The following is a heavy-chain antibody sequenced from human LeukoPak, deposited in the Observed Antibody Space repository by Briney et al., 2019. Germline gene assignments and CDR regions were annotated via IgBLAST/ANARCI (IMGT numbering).Heavy chain of an antibody. CDR1: GFTFSSYY. V-gene: IGHV3-30*18. CDR3: AKSRVRGVSYFDY. J-gene: IGHJ4*02. Sequence: PGGSLRLSCAASGFTFSSYYMNWVRQAPGKGLEWVAVISYDGSNKNYADSVKGRFTISRDNSKNTLYLRMNSLRAEDTAVYYCAKSRVRGVSYFDYWGQGTLVTVSS. D-gene: IGHD3-10*01. CDR2: ISYDGSNK.